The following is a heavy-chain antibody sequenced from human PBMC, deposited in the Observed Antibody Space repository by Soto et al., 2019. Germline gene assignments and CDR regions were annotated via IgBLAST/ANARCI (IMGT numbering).Heavy chain of an antibody. CDR2: ISGSGGST. CDR3: ANGMDPDN. Sequence: HPGVSLRLSCAASGFTFNTYAMTWVRQAPGKGLEWVSTISGSGGSTYYADSVKGRFTISRDNSKNTLYLQMNTLRAEDTALYYCANGMDPDNWGPGTLVTVSS. J-gene: IGHJ4*02. CDR1: GFTFNTYA. V-gene: IGHV3-23*01.